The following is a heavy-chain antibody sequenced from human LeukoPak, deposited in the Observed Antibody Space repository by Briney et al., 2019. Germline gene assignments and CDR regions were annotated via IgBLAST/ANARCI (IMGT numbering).Heavy chain of an antibody. CDR1: GLTFSTSG. V-gene: IGHV3-21*06. J-gene: IGHJ4*02. CDR3: ATETNGRHYDY. Sequence: GGSLRLSCTASGLTFSTSGFNWVRQAPGKGLEWVASIGPTGSDRYHADSIKGRFPISRDNANNFLYLQMNSLRAEDTAVYYCATETNGRHYDYWGQGTLLTVSS. CDR2: IGPTGSDR. D-gene: IGHD1-14*01.